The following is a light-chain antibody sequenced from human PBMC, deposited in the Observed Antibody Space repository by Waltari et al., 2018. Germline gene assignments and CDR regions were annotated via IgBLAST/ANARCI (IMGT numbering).Light chain of an antibody. CDR3: QFYNGWPL. J-gene: IGKJ4*01. Sequence: IVLTQSPATLSLSPGEGATLSCRASQSISSSLAGYQQKPGQAPRLLIDGATSRATGVQARCSGDWSGTHVTLTSSSLQSEDFAVYYWQFYNGWPLFGGGTKVEIK. V-gene: IGKV3-15*01. CDR2: GAT. CDR1: QSISSS.